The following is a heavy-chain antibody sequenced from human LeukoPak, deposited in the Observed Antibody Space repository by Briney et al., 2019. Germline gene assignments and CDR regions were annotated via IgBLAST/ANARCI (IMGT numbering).Heavy chain of an antibody. Sequence: GEPLKISCQGSGYSFTSYWIGWLRQMPGKGLEWMGIIYPGDSDTRYSPSFQGQVTISADKSISTASLQWSSLQASDTAMYYCARRDYFDGSGSATTFDLWGQGTMVTVSS. CDR2: IYPGDSDT. CDR1: GYSFTSYW. D-gene: IGHD3-22*01. J-gene: IGHJ3*01. CDR3: ARRDYFDGSGSATTFDL. V-gene: IGHV5-51*01.